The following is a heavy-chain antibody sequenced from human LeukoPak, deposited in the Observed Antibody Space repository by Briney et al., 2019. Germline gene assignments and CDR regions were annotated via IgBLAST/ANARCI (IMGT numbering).Heavy chain of an antibody. J-gene: IGHJ4*02. CDR2: IRSKAYGGTT. V-gene: IGHV3-49*04. Sequence: GGSLRLSCTASGFTFGDYAMSWVRQDPGKGLEWVGFIRSKAYGGTTEYAASVKGRFTISRDDSKSIAYLQMNSLKTEDTAVYYCTRGRWTRPGDYWGQGTLVTVSS. CDR3: TRGRWTRPGDY. CDR1: GFTFGDYA. D-gene: IGHD5-24*01.